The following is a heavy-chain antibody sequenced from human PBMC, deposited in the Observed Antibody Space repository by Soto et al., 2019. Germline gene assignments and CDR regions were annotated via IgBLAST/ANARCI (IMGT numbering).Heavy chain of an antibody. CDR2: ISYDGSNK. CDR1: GFTFSSYG. V-gene: IGHV3-30*03. CDR3: ARGGCGGDCYYFDY. D-gene: IGHD2-21*02. Sequence: PGGSLRLSCAASGFTFSSYGMHWVRQAPGKGLEWVAVISYDGSNKYYADSVKGRFTISRDNSKNTLYLQMNSLRAEDTAVYYCARGGCGGDCYYFDYWGQGTLVTVSS. J-gene: IGHJ4*02.